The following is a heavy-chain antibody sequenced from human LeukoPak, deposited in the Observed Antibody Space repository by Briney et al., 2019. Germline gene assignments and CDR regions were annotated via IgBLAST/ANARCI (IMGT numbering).Heavy chain of an antibody. Sequence: XCQGXXCSFXSYWXSWGRQMPXKGRGWMXXXXXSESYTNYSPSFQGHVTISADKSISTAYLQWSSLKASDTAMYYCASPAGDPSVGRATRAFDIWGQGTMVTVSS. J-gene: IGHJ3*02. CDR1: XCSFXSYW. D-gene: IGHD3-10*01. CDR2: XXXSESYT. V-gene: IGHV5-10-1*01. CDR3: ASPAGDPSVGRATRAFDI.